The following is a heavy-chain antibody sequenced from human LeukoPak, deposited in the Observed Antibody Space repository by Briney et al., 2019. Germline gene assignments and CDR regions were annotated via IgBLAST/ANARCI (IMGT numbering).Heavy chain of an antibody. J-gene: IGHJ4*02. CDR3: ARLPVGASIDY. CDR1: GGSFSGHY. D-gene: IGHD1-26*01. V-gene: IGHV4-34*01. CDR2: INHSGST. Sequence: SETLSLTCGVYGGSFSGHYWSWIRQPPGKGLEWIGEINHSGSTNFNPSLKSRVTIPVDTPKNQFYLTLSSVTAADTAVYYCARLPVGASIDYWGQGTLVTVSS.